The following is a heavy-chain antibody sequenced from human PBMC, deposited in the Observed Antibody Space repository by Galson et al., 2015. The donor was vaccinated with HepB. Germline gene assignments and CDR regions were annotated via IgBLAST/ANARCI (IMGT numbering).Heavy chain of an antibody. CDR3: ARDTSERGWLLRRHSLDY. V-gene: IGHV3-48*02. Sequence: SLRLSCAVSGFTFSSYSMNWVRQAPGKGLEWVSYISSSTSTIYYADSVKGRFTISRDNAKNSLYLQMNSLRDEDTAVYYCARDTSERGWLLRRHSLDYWGQGTLVTVSS. J-gene: IGHJ4*02. D-gene: IGHD3-22*01. CDR2: ISSSTSTI. CDR1: GFTFSSYS.